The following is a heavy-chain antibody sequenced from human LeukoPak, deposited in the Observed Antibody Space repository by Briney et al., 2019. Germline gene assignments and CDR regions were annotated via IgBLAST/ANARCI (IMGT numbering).Heavy chain of an antibody. CDR3: ARDAEMATLYYFDY. CDR1: GFSLRGYT. V-gene: IGHV3-21*01. D-gene: IGHD5-24*01. CDR2: ISSSSSYI. Sequence: GGSLRLSCVVSGFSLRGYTINWVRQAPGKGLEWVSSISSSSSYIYYADSVKGRFTISRDNAKNSLYLQMNSLRAEDTAVYYCARDAEMATLYYFDYWGQGTLVTVSS. J-gene: IGHJ4*02.